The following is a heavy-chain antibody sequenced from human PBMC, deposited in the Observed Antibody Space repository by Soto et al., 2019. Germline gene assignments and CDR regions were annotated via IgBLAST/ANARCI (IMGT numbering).Heavy chain of an antibody. CDR1: GFTFSDYY. D-gene: IGHD3-22*01. J-gene: IGHJ3*02. CDR3: ARDGTGYDSSGYYYRDAFDI. CDR2: ISSSGSTI. V-gene: IGHV3-11*01. Sequence: RRLSCAASGFTFSDYYMSWIRQAPGKGLEWVSYISSSGSTIYYADSVKGRFTISRDNAKNSLYLQMNSLRAEDTAVYYCARDGTGYDSSGYYYRDAFDIWGQGTMVTVSS.